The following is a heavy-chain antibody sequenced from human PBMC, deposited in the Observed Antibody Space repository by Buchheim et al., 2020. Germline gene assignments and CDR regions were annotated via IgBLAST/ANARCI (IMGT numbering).Heavy chain of an antibody. Sequence: EVQLVESGGGLVQPGGSLRLSCGASGFTFTTYWMSWVRQAPGKGLEWLANIKQDGSVQYYVDSVKGRFTLSRDNAKNSLYLQMNSLRAGDTAVYYCARRRGDHTHYYFDYWGQGTL. J-gene: IGHJ4*02. D-gene: IGHD5-24*01. CDR1: GFTFTTYW. CDR2: IKQDGSVQ. V-gene: IGHV3-7*01. CDR3: ARRRGDHTHYYFDY.